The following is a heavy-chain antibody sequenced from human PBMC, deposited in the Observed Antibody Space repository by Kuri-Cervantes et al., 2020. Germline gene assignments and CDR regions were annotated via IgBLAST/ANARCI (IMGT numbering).Heavy chain of an antibody. CDR1: GGSFSGYY. CDR2: INHSGST. V-gene: IGHV4-34*01. CDR3: ARDRGYYGFFDP. Sequence: ESLKISCAVYGGSFSGYYWSWIRQPPGKGLEWIGEINHSGSTNYSPSLKSRVTISVDTSKNQFSLKLSSVTATDTAVYYCARDRGYYGFFDPWGQGTLVTVSS. J-gene: IGHJ5*02. D-gene: IGHD3-10*01.